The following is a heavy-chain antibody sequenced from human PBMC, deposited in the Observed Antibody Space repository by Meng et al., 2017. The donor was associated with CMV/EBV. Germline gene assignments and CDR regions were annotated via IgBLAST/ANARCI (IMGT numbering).Heavy chain of an antibody. CDR2: INPSGGST. CDR3: ARDLGCGGDCYSFP. Sequence: KASGYNFTSYYMHWVRQAPGQGLEWMGIINPSGGSTSYAQKFQGRVTMTRDTSTSTVYMELSSLRSEDTAVYYCARDLGCGGDCYSFPWGQGTLVTVSS. J-gene: IGHJ5*02. CDR1: GYNFTSYY. D-gene: IGHD2-21*01. V-gene: IGHV1-46*01.